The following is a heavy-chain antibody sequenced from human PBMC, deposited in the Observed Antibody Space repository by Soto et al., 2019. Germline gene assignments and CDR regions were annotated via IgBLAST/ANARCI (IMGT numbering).Heavy chain of an antibody. Sequence: GSLRLSCAASGFTFSSYSMNWVRQAPGKGLEWVSSISSSSSYIYYADSVKGRFTISRDTSNGIAYLQMNSLNIEDSAVYYCSGAESPDTAYFSLYWGQGTPVTVSS. V-gene: IGHV3-21*03. J-gene: IGHJ4*02. CDR1: GFTFSSYS. CDR3: SGAESPDTAYFSLY. D-gene: IGHD1-26*01. CDR2: ISSSSSYI.